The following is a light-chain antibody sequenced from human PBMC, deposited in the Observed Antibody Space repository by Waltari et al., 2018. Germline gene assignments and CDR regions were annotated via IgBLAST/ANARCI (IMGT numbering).Light chain of an antibody. CDR1: SPNLGSNP. Sequence: QSLLTQPPSASGTPGQRVTLSCSGSSPNLGSNPVYWYQHPPGPAPKVLIYKNSQRPSGVPDRFSGSKSGTSASLAMSGLRSEDEGDYYCAAWDNSLSAWVFGGGTKLTVL. CDR3: AAWDNSLSAWV. V-gene: IGLV1-47*01. CDR2: KNS. J-gene: IGLJ3*02.